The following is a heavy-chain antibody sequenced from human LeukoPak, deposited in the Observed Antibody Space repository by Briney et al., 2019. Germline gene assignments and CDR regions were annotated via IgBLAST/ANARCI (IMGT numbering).Heavy chain of an antibody. CDR3: ARIGGYYFDY. J-gene: IGHJ4*02. CDR2: IIPILGIA. D-gene: IGHD3-16*01. V-gene: IGHV1-69*04. CDR1: GGTFSSYA. Sequence: GASVKVSCKASGGTFSSYAISWVRQAPGQGLEWMGRIIPILGIANYAQKFQGRVTITADKSTSTAYMGLSSLRSEDTAVYYCARIGGYYFDYWGQGTLVTVSS.